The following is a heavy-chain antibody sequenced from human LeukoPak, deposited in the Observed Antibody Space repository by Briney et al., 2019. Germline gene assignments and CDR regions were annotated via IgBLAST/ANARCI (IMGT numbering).Heavy chain of an antibody. Sequence: GGSLRLSCAASGFTFSNYWMSGVRQAPGKGLEGVAHINQDGSEEHYMDSVKARFIISRDNAKNSLSLQMDSLRAEDTAVYYCVRDGGVSGYDLLDYWGQGTLVTVSS. CDR2: INQDGSEE. V-gene: IGHV3-7*01. J-gene: IGHJ4*02. D-gene: IGHD5-12*01. CDR3: VRDGGVSGYDLLDY. CDR1: GFTFSNYW.